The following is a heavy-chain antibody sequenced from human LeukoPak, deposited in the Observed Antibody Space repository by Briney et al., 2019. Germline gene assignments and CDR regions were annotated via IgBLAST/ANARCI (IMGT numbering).Heavy chain of an antibody. CDR1: GGSISSSSYY. D-gene: IGHD2-15*01. J-gene: IGHJ3*01. CDR3: ARDPGGGGSFDL. V-gene: IGHV4-39*07. CDR2: IYYSGST. Sequence: SETLSLTCTVSGGSISSSSYYWGWIRQPPGKGLEWIGSIYYSGSTYYNPSLKSRVTISVDTSKNQFSLKLSSVTAADTAVYYCARDPGGGGSFDLWGQGTMVTVSS.